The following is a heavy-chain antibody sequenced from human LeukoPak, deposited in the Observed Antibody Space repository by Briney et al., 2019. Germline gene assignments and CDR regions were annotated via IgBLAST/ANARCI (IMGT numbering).Heavy chain of an antibody. CDR3: ANLRYFDWLLPIDY. D-gene: IGHD3-9*01. Sequence: GGSLRLSCAASGFTFSSYAMSWVRQAPGKGLEWVSAISSSGDTYYAGSVKGRFTISRDNSKNTLYLQMNSLRAEDTAVYYCANLRYFDWLLPIDYWGQGTLVTVSS. V-gene: IGHV3-23*01. CDR1: GFTFSSYA. J-gene: IGHJ4*02. CDR2: ISSSGDT.